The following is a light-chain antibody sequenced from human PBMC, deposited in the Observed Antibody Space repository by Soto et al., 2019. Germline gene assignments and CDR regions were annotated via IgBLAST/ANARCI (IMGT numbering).Light chain of an antibody. CDR1: QSISWY. Sequence: DIQMTQSPSSLSASVGDRVTITCRASQSISWYLNWYQQKPGKAPKLLIYTASSLQSGVPSRFSGSGSGTDFTLTITSLQPEDFATYYCQQSFSPLWTFCQGTKVEIK. V-gene: IGKV1-39*01. CDR3: QQSFSPLWT. J-gene: IGKJ1*01. CDR2: TAS.